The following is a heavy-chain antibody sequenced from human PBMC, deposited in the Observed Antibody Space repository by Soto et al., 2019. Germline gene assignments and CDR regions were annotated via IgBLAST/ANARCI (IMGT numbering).Heavy chain of an antibody. D-gene: IGHD1-26*01. J-gene: IGHJ4*02. CDR2: ISWDGGST. V-gene: IGHV3-43*01. CDR1: GFTFSSCW. Sequence: GGSLRLSCAASGFTFSSCWMHWVRQAPGKGLEWVSLISWDGGSTYYADSVKGRFTISRDNSKNSLYLQMNSLRTEDTALYYCAKDKDGSYSFDYWGQGTLVTVSS. CDR3: AKDKDGSYSFDY.